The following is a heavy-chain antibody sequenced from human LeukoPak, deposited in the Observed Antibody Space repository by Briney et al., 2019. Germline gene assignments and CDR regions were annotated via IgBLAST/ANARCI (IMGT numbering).Heavy chain of an antibody. Sequence: GGSLRLSCTSSGFTFGTYAVSWFRQAPGKGLEWVAFIRSKTYGGTTEYAASVEGRFTISRDNSKSIAYLQMNSLKTEDTAVYYCTRYSGRTDYWGQGTLVTVSS. CDR2: IRSKTYGGTT. J-gene: IGHJ4*02. D-gene: IGHD5-18*01. CDR1: GFTFGTYA. V-gene: IGHV3-49*03. CDR3: TRYSGRTDY.